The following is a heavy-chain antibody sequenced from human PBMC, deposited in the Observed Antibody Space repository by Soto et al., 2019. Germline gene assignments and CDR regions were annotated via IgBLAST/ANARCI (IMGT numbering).Heavy chain of an antibody. CDR3: AMGMYFYGSGGYSSYYYYMDV. D-gene: IGHD3-10*01. V-gene: IGHV3-11*01. J-gene: IGHJ6*03. Sequence: QVQLEESGGGLVKPGGSLRLSCAASGFTFSDYYMNWIRQAPGKWLQWVSYLSGSCTTISYADSVQGRFTISRDNAKNSLFLQMMSLRADDTAVYYCAMGMYFYGSGGYSSYYYYMDVWGKGTTVTVSS. CDR2: LSGSCTTI. CDR1: GFTFSDYY.